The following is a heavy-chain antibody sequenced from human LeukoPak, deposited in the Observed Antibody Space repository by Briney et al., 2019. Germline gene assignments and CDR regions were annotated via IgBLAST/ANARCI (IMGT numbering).Heavy chain of an antibody. CDR2: ISSSCSTI. CDR3: ARGPVDSLNWFDP. D-gene: IGHD5-12*01. Sequence: WGSLRLSCAASGFTFSDYYMSWIRQGPGKGLEWVSYISSSCSTIYYADSVKSRFTISRDNAKNSLYLQMNSLRAEDTAVYYCARGPVDSLNWFDPWGQGTLVTVSS. CDR1: GFTFSDYY. J-gene: IGHJ5*02. V-gene: IGHV3-11*01.